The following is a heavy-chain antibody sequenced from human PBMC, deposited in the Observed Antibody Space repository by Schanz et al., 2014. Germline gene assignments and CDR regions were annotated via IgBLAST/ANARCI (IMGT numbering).Heavy chain of an antibody. Sequence: QMQLVQSGAEVKKTGSSVKVSCKASGYSFTYRYLHWVRQAPGQAPEWMGWITRFNGNTNYAQKFQDRVTITGDRSMSTAYMELSSLRSEDTAVYYCARERPRKGDFDYWGQGTLVTVSS. CDR3: ARERPRKGDFDY. CDR1: GYSFTYRY. V-gene: IGHV1-45*02. J-gene: IGHJ4*02. CDR2: ITRFNGNT. D-gene: IGHD1-1*01.